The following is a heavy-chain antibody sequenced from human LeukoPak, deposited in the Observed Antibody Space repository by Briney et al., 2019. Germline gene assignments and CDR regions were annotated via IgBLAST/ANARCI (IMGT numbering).Heavy chain of an antibody. CDR2: ISAYNGNT. CDR3: ARAFSSGIAVAGTGYYFDY. V-gene: IGHV1-18*01. J-gene: IGHJ4*02. CDR1: GYTFTSYG. Sequence: GASVKVSCKASGYTFTSYGISWVRQAPGQGLEWMGWISAYNGNTNYAQKLQGRVTMTTDTSTSTAYMELRSLRSDDTAVCYCARAFSSGIAVAGTGYYFDYWGQGTLVTVSS. D-gene: IGHD6-19*01.